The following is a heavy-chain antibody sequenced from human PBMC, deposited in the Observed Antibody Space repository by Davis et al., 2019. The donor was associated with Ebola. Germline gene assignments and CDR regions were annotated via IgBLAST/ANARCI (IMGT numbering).Heavy chain of an antibody. J-gene: IGHJ4*02. V-gene: IGHV4-34*01. Sequence: PSETLSLTCAVYGGSFSGYYWSWIRQPPGKGLEWIGEINHSGSTNYNPSLKSRVTISVDTSKNQFSLKLSSVTAADTAVYYCARVNFGRYYYDSSGYDYWGQGTLVTVSS. CDR2: INHSGST. CDR1: GGSFSGYY. D-gene: IGHD3-22*01. CDR3: ARVNFGRYYYDSSGYDY.